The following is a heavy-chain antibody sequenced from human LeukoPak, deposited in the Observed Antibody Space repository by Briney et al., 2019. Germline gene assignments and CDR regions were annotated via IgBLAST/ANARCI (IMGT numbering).Heavy chain of an antibody. J-gene: IGHJ4*02. Sequence: SQTLSLTCTVSGGSITSGNYYWSWIRQPAGKGLEWIGRIYTSGSTNYNPSLKSRVTISGDTSKNQFSLKLNSVTAADTAVYYCARGGDAAPFDFWGLGTLVTVSS. CDR3: ARGGDAAPFDF. CDR1: GGSITSGNYY. V-gene: IGHV4-61*02. CDR2: IYTSGST. D-gene: IGHD5-12*01.